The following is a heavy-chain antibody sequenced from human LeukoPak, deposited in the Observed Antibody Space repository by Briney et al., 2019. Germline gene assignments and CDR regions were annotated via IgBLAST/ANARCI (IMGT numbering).Heavy chain of an antibody. Sequence: GGSLRLSCAASGFTFSNAWMSWVRQAPGKGLEWVGRIKSKTDGGTTDYAAPVKGRFTISRDDSKNTLYLQMNSLKTEDTAVYYCTTDFRWELGRDYWGQGTLVTVSS. CDR1: GFTFSNAW. CDR2: IKSKTDGGTT. V-gene: IGHV3-15*01. J-gene: IGHJ4*02. D-gene: IGHD1-26*01. CDR3: TTDFRWELGRDY.